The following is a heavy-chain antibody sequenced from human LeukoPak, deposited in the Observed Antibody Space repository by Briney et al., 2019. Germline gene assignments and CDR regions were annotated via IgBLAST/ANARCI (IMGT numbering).Heavy chain of an antibody. Sequence: SETLSLTCTVSGDSLTCGSRYWSWLRQPAGKGLEWIGHFYSSTRTTYNPSLESRVTISGDTAKNQFSLKLDSVTAADTAVYFCARCMSELDYGDYAYYYHMDVWGKGTTVTVSS. CDR1: GDSLTCGSRY. V-gene: IGHV4-61*09. D-gene: IGHD4-17*01. CDR3: ARCMSELDYGDYAYYYHMDV. CDR2: FYSSTRT. J-gene: IGHJ6*04.